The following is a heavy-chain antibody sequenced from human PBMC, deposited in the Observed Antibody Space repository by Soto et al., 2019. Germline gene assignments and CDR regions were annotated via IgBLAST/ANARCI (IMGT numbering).Heavy chain of an antibody. CDR1: GFTFSSHW. V-gene: IGHV3-74*01. J-gene: IGHJ4*02. Sequence: GGSLRLSCVASGFTFSSHWMHWVRRTPGTGLACVARIKSDGTYRDYGDSVQGRFTISRDNAKNTLYLHMNNLRADDTAVYYCVRDSGDYNLDDWGQGTLVTVSS. CDR2: IKSDGTYR. CDR3: VRDSGDYNLDD. D-gene: IGHD4-17*01.